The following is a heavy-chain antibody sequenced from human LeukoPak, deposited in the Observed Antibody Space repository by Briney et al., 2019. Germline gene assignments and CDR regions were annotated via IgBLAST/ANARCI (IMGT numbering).Heavy chain of an antibody. V-gene: IGHV3-66*01. J-gene: IGHJ5*02. CDR2: IYSGGST. Sequence: GGSLRLSCAASGFTVSSNYMSWARQAPGKGLEWVSVIYSGGSTYYADSVKGRFTISRDNSKNTLYLQMNSLRAEDTAVYYCARDLAASGIDPWGQGTLVTVSS. CDR3: ARDLAASGIDP. D-gene: IGHD6-13*01. CDR1: GFTVSSNY.